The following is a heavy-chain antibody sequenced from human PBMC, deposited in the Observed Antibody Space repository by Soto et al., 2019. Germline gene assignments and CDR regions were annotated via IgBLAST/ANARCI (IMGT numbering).Heavy chain of an antibody. CDR1: GFTFSSYG. CDR3: ARGPGSYYVSYYYYGMDV. J-gene: IGHJ6*02. CDR2: IWYDGSNK. D-gene: IGHD3-10*01. V-gene: IGHV3-33*01. Sequence: GGSLRLSCAASGFTFSSYGMHWVRQAPGKGLEWVAVIWYDGSNKYYADSVKGRFTISRDNSKNTLYLQMNSRRAEDTAVYYCARGPGSYYVSYYYYGMDVWGQGTTVTV.